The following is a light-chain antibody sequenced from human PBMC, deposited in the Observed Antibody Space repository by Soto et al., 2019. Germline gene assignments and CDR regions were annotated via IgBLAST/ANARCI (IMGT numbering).Light chain of an antibody. CDR2: EVR. V-gene: IGLV2-14*01. CDR1: SSDVGGYEY. J-gene: IGLJ1*01. Sequence: QSVLTQPASVSGCPGQSITISCTGTSSDVGGYEYVSWYQQRPGKAPKLMIYEVRDRPSGVSSRFSGSKSGNTASLTISGLPAQDPADSYCSSYRGGSTHVFRTGTKVTV. CDR3: SSYRGGSTHV.